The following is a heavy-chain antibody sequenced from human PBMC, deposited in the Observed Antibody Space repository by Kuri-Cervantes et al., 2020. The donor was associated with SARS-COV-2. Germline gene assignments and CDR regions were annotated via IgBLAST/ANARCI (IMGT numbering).Heavy chain of an antibody. Sequence: GGSLKISCAASGFTFSSYSMNWVRQAPGKGLEWVSYISSSSGTIYYADSVKGRFTISRDNAKNSLYLQMNSLRAEDTAVYYCARDIYWNPVVWGQGTLVTVSS. CDR2: ISSSSGTI. V-gene: IGHV3-48*04. CDR1: GFTFSSYS. J-gene: IGHJ4*02. CDR3: ARDIYWNPVV. D-gene: IGHD1-1*01.